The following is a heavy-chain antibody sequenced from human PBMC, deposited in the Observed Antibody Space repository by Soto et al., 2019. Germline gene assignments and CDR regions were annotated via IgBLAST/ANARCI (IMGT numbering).Heavy chain of an antibody. Sequence: PGESLKISCRGSGYSFTTYWIVWVRQMPGRGLEWMGVIYPGDSDTRYSPSFQGQVTISADTSINTAYLQWSSLKASDTAMYYCARQYDAWSGYYYYGMDVWGQGTTVTVPS. CDR1: GYSFTTYW. CDR2: IYPGDSDT. V-gene: IGHV5-51*01. CDR3: ARQYDAWSGYYYYGMDV. D-gene: IGHD3-3*01. J-gene: IGHJ6*02.